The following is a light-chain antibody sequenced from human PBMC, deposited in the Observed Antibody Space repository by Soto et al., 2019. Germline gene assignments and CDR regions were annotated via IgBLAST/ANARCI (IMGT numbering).Light chain of an antibody. J-gene: IGKJ2*03. Sequence: DIQMTQSPSSLSASVGDRVTITCQASQDISNFLNWYQQKPGKPPKLLIYDASNLQTGVPLRFSGRGSRTHFPFVISRLQPDDAATYCCQQYDDICGFRQGTRLDIK. V-gene: IGKV1-33*01. CDR1: QDISNF. CDR3: QQYDDICG. CDR2: DAS.